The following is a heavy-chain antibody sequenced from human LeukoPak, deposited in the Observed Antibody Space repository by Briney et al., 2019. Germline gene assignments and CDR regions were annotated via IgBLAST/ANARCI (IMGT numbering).Heavy chain of an antibody. D-gene: IGHD3-22*01. CDR1: GFTFSSYG. CDR3: ARGGNYYDSSGYYYYYYGMDV. CDR2: IWYDGGNK. J-gene: IGHJ6*02. Sequence: GGSLRLSCAASGFTFSSYGMHWVRQAPGKGLEWVAVIWYDGGNKYYADSVKGRFTISRDNSKNTLYLQMNSLRAEDTAVYYCARGGNYYDSSGYYYYYYGMDVWGQGTTVTVSS. V-gene: IGHV3-33*01.